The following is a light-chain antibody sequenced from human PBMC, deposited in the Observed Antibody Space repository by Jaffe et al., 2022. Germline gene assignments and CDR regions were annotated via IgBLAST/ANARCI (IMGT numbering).Light chain of an antibody. Sequence: QSVLTQTPSASGTPGQRVTISCSGSKSNIGNNYVNWYQQLPGTAPKLLLYRNDQRPSGVPDRFSGSKSGTSASLAISGLRSEDEADYYCAAWDDRLSGWVFGGGTELTVL. J-gene: IGLJ3*02. CDR2: RND. CDR1: KSNIGNNY. V-gene: IGLV1-47*01. CDR3: AAWDDRLSGWV.